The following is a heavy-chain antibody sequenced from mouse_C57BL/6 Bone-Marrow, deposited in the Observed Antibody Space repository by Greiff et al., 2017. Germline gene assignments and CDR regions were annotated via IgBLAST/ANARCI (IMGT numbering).Heavy chain of an antibody. CDR1: GFNIKDDY. D-gene: IGHD1-1*01. CDR2: IDPENGDT. V-gene: IGHV14-4*01. Sequence: EVQLQQSGAELVRPGASVKLSCTASGFNIKDDYMPWVKQRPEQGLEWIGWIDPENGDTEYASKFQGKATITADTSSNTAYLQLSSLTSDDTAVYYCTRDYYGTRFAYWGQGTLVTVSA. CDR3: TRDYYGTRFAY. J-gene: IGHJ3*01.